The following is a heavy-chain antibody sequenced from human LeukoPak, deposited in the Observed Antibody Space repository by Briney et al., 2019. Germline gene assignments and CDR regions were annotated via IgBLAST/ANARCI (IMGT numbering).Heavy chain of an antibody. J-gene: IGHJ5*02. V-gene: IGHV3-30*04. Sequence: GGSLRLSCAASGFSFSSYAIHWVRQAPGKGLEWVAVIPSDGSKKYYADSVKGRFTISRDNSKNTLYLQMNSLRAEDTAVYYCASESEKNYYDTNLNWFDPWGQGTLVTVSS. CDR2: IPSDGSKK. CDR1: GFSFSSYA. D-gene: IGHD3-22*01. CDR3: ASESEKNYYDTNLNWFDP.